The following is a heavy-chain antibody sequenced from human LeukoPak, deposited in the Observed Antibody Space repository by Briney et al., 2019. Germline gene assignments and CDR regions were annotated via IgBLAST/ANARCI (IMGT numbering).Heavy chain of an antibody. CDR1: GGTFSSYA. D-gene: IGHD4-11*01. Sequence: SVTVSCKASGGTFSSYAISWVRQAPGQGLEWMGGIIPIFGTANYAQKFQGRVTITADESTSTAYMELSSLRSEDTAVYYCATSLGPYSNTKLYYYYGMDVWGQGTRSPSP. V-gene: IGHV1-69*13. CDR2: IIPIFGTA. CDR3: ATSLGPYSNTKLYYYYGMDV. J-gene: IGHJ6*02.